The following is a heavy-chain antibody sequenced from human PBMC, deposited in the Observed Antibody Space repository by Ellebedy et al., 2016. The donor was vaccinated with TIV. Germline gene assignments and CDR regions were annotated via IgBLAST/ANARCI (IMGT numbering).Heavy chain of an antibody. J-gene: IGHJ6*02. D-gene: IGHD5-18*01. Sequence: MPSETLSLTCNVSGGSIKSGDTYWSWIRQSPGKGLEWIGSIYDSGTTYKNPSLMSRLTISIDTSKNHFSLKMNSVTAADTAIYYCTSGGYNHGYLDTYYYGLDVWGQGTTVTVSS. CDR2: IYDSGTT. CDR3: TSGGYNHGYLDTYYYGLDV. V-gene: IGHV4-30-4*01. CDR1: GGSIKSGDTY.